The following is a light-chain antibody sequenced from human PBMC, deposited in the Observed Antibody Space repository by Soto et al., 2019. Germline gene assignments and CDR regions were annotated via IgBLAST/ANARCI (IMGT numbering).Light chain of an antibody. V-gene: IGKV3-11*01. Sequence: EIVLTQSPASLSLSPGDRATLTCRASQGISSYLAWYHQKPGQAPRLLIYAASTLATGVPARFSGSGSGTDFTLTISSLQPEDFAIYYCQQLSNYPPTFGRGTKVDI. J-gene: IGKJ1*01. CDR2: AAS. CDR1: QGISSY. CDR3: QQLSNYPPT.